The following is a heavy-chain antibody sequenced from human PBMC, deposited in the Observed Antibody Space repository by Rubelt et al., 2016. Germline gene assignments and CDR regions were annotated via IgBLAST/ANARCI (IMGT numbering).Heavy chain of an antibody. J-gene: IGHJ4*02. D-gene: IGHD6-19*01. CDR2: ITGSGGRT. V-gene: IGHV3-23*01. CDR3: AKDSSGWYIDY. CDR1: GFTFSDYY. Sequence: GGGLGQPGGSLRLSCAASGFTFSDYYMSWIRQAPGAGLVWVALITGSGGRTYYSDSVKGRFTISRANSKNTLYMQRNSLRAEDTAVYYCAKDSSGWYIDYWGQGTLVTVSS.